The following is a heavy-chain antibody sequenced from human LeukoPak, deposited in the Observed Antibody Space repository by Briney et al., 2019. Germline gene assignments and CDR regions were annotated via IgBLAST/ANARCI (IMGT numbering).Heavy chain of an antibody. Sequence: GGSLRLSCAASGFTFSSYAMSWVRQAPGKGLEWVSGISGSGGRTYYADSVKGRFTTSRDNSKNTLYLQMNSLRAEDTAVYYCAKDRSGWLQPNSYGMDVWGQGTTVTVSS. CDR1: GFTFSSYA. CDR2: ISGSGGRT. V-gene: IGHV3-23*01. J-gene: IGHJ6*02. CDR3: AKDRSGWLQPNSYGMDV. D-gene: IGHD5-24*01.